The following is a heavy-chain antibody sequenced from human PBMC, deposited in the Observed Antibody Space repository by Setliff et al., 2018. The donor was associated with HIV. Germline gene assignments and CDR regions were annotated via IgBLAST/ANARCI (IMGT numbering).Heavy chain of an antibody. J-gene: IGHJ4*02. CDR2: IFPNDEK. V-gene: IGHV2-26*01. Sequence: SGPTLVNPTETLTLTCTVSGFSLSNTRMGVSWIRQPPGKALEWLAHIFPNDEKSYSASLKSRLTISEDTSKSQVVLTMTNMDPLDTATYFCAQYNFRRGYWDYFDYWGQGTQVTVSS. CDR1: GFSLSNTRMG. D-gene: IGHD3-3*01. CDR3: AQYNFRRGYWDYFDY.